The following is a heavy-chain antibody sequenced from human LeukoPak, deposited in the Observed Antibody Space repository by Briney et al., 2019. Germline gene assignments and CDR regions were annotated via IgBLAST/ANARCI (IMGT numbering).Heavy chain of an antibody. V-gene: IGHV3-66*01. D-gene: IGHD4-23*01. J-gene: IGHJ4*02. CDR2: IYSGGST. CDR1: GFTFDDYG. CDR3: ARKVKAI. Sequence: PGGSLRLSCAASGFTFDDYGMSWVRQAPGKGLEWVSVIYSGGSTYYADSVKGRFTISRDNSKNTLYLQMNSLRAEDTAVYYCARKVKAIWGQGTLVTVSS.